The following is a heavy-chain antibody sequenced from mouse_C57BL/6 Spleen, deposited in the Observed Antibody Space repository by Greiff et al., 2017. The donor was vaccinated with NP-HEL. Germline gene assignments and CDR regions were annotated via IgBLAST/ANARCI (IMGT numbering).Heavy chain of an antibody. Sequence: QVQLQQSGAELVKPGASVKISCKASGYAFSSYWMNWVKQRPGKGLEWIGQIYPGDGDTNYNGKFKGKATLTADKSSSTAYMQLSSLTSEDSAVYFCAREGAPSNLAWFAYWGQGTLVTVSA. D-gene: IGHD4-1*01. CDR1: GYAFSSYW. CDR3: AREGAPSNLAWFAY. V-gene: IGHV1-80*01. CDR2: IYPGDGDT. J-gene: IGHJ3*01.